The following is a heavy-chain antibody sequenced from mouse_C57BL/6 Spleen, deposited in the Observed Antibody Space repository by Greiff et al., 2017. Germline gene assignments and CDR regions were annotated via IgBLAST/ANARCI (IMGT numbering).Heavy chain of an antibody. CDR3: AQIGDYLAWVAY. CDR2: IWWNDDK. CDR1: GFSLSTSNMG. J-gene: IGHJ3*01. Sequence: QVTLKESGPGILQPSQTLSLTCSFSGFSLSTSNMGIGWIRQPSGKGLEWLAHIWWNDDKYYNPSLKSRLTISKETSNNQVFLKVTSVDTADPATYYCAQIGDYLAWVAYWGQGTLVTVSA. V-gene: IGHV8-5*01. D-gene: IGHD1-1*02.